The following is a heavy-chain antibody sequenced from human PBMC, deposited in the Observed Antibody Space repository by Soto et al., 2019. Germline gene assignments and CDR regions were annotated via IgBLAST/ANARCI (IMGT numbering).Heavy chain of an antibody. V-gene: IGHV3-33*01. CDR1: GFTFISYG. J-gene: IGHJ6*02. CDR3: ARDGYYYDSSGYPVGGHYYYYYGMDV. D-gene: IGHD3-22*01. CDR2: IWYDGSNK. Sequence: PGGSLRLSCAASGFTFISYGMHWVRQAPGKGLEWVAVIWYDGSNKYYADSVKGRFTISRDNSKNTLYLQMNSLRAEDTAVYYCARDGYYYDSSGYPVGGHYYYYYGMDVWGQGTTVTVSS.